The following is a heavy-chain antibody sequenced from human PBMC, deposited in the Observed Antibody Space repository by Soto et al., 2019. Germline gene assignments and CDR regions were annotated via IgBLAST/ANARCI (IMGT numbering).Heavy chain of an antibody. CDR3: ARGFWPPHGPNWFDP. CDR2: IYYSGST. Sequence: QVQLQESGPGLVKPSETLSLTCTVSGGSVSSGSYYWSWIRQPPGKGLEWIGYIYYSGSTNYNPSLKSRVTISVDTSKNQFSLKLSSVTAADTAVYYCARGFWPPHGPNWFDPWGQGTLVTVSS. CDR1: GGSVSSGSYY. J-gene: IGHJ5*02. D-gene: IGHD3-3*01. V-gene: IGHV4-61*01.